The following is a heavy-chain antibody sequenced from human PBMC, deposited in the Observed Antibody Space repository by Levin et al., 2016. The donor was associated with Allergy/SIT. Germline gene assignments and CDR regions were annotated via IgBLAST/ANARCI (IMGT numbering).Heavy chain of an antibody. D-gene: IGHD3-22*01. Sequence: VRQMPGKGLEYVSAISSNGGSTYYADSVKGRFTISRDNSKNTLYLQMSSLRAEDTAVYYCVKGIREYYYDSSGYFDYWGQGTLVTVSS. J-gene: IGHJ4*02. V-gene: IGHV3-64D*08. CDR2: ISSNGGST. CDR3: VKGIREYYYDSSGYFDY.